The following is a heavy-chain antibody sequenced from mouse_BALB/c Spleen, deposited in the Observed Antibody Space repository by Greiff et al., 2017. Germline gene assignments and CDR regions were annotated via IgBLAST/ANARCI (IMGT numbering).Heavy chain of an antibody. D-gene: IGHD1-1*01. CDR1: GFTFSSYA. CDR3: ARGGFTTVVAREYYFDY. J-gene: IGHJ2*01. V-gene: IGHV5-6-5*01. CDR2: ISSGGST. Sequence: DVMLVESGGGLVKPGGSLKLSCAASGFTFSSYAMSWVRQTPEKRLEWVASISSGGSTYYPDSVKGRFTISRDNARNILYLQMSSLRSEDTAMYYCARGGFTTVVAREYYFDYWGQGTTLTVSS.